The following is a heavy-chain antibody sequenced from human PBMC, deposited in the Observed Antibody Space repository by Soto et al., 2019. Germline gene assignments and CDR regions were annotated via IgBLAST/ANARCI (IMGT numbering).Heavy chain of an antibody. V-gene: IGHV4-31*03. CDR1: GGSIGSGGYY. CDR2: IYYRGTT. CDR3: ARVRDSFGMDV. Sequence: QVQLQESGPGLMTPSQTLSLTCTVSGGSIGSGGYYWNWIRQPPGKGLEWIGYIYYRGTTYYNPYLQSRVIMSVDTARNQISLKLSSVTAADTAVYYCARVRDSFGMDVWGQGTTVIVSS. J-gene: IGHJ6*02. D-gene: IGHD2-15*01.